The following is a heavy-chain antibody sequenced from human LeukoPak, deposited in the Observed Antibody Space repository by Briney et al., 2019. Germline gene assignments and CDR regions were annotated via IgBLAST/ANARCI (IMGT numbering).Heavy chain of an antibody. J-gene: IGHJ4*02. V-gene: IGHV3-74*01. D-gene: IGHD3-10*01. CDR2: INREGNDT. CDR1: GFTFNSHW. CDR3: AREAFQFGQYYFDY. Sequence: PGGPLRLSCGASGFTFNSHWMHWVRQAPGKGLVWVSRINREGNDTIYADSVKGRFTISRDNAKNTLYLQMSSLRAEGTALYYCAREAFQFGQYYFDYWGQGTPVTVSS.